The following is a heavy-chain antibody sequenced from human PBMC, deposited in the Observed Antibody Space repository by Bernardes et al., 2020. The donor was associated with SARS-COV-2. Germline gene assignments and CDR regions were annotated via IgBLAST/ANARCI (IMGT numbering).Heavy chain of an antibody. D-gene: IGHD5-12*01. CDR2: IYNSGST. CDR1: GVSVDIGSYY. Sequence: SETLSLTCTVSGVSVDIGSYYWNWFRQPPGKGLEWIGDIYNSGSTKYNPSLKNRVTISLDTTNNQFSLTLSSVTAADTAVYYCARDRYTGYHGFDIWGQGTVVTVSS. V-gene: IGHV4-61*01. CDR3: ARDRYTGYHGFDI. J-gene: IGHJ3*02.